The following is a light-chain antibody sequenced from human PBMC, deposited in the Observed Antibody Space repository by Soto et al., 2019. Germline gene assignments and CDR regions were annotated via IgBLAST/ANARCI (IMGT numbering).Light chain of an antibody. CDR3: QQSYSTPPLT. V-gene: IGKV1-39*01. CDR2: GAS. CDR1: QSISSY. Sequence: DIQMTQSPSSLSASVGDRVTITCRASQSISSYLNWYQQKPGKAPKLLIYGASSLQSGVPSRFGGSGSGTDFTLTISSLQPEDFATYYCQQSYSTPPLTFGGGTKVEIK. J-gene: IGKJ4*01.